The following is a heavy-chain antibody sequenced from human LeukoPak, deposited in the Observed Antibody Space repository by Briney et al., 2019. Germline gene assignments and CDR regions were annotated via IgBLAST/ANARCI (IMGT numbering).Heavy chain of an antibody. J-gene: IGHJ1*01. CDR2: IYTSGST. D-gene: IGHD5-24*01. V-gene: IGHV4-61*02. CDR3: ARGEVEMATSVH. Sequence: SETLSLTCTVSGGSISSGSYYWSWIRQPAGKGLEWIGRIYTSGSTNYNPSLKSRVTISVDTSKNQFSLKLSSVTAADTAVYYCARGEVEMATSVHWGQGTLVTVSS. CDR1: GGSISSGSYY.